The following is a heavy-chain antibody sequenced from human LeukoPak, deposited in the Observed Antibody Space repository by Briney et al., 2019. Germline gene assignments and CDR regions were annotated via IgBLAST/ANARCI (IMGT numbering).Heavy chain of an antibody. J-gene: IGHJ4*02. V-gene: IGHV1-18*01. CDR1: GYTFTKYG. D-gene: IGHD2-21*01. Sequence: GASVTVSCKASGYTFTKYGISWVRQAPGQGLEWMGSISTDNGHTDYAQKFQGRVTMTIETSTTTAYMELRSLRSDDTAVYYCARRNAGGDGYLDYWGQGTLVTVSS. CDR3: ARRNAGGDGYLDY. CDR2: ISTDNGHT.